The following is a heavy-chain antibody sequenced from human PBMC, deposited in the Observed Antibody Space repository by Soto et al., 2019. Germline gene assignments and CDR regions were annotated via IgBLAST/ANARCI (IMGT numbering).Heavy chain of an antibody. J-gene: IGHJ5*02. V-gene: IGHV4-30-4*01. CDR1: GDSITDGDYY. Sequence: SETLSLTCTVSGDSITDGDYYWSWIRQPPGKDLEWIAYIYYNGIIHYNPSLKSRVTISLDPSKNQFSLTMTSVTDADTAVYSCVRGIQEGFAPWGQGTLVTVTS. CDR3: VRGIQEGFAP. D-gene: IGHD5-18*01. CDR2: IYYNGII.